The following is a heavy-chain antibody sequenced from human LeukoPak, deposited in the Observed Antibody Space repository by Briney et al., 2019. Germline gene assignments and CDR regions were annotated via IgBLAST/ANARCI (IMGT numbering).Heavy chain of an antibody. CDR2: ISAYNGNT. CDR1: GYTLSSYG. Sequence: ASVKVSCKASGYTLSSYGISWVRQAPGQGLEWMGWISAYNGNTNSVQKFQGRVTMTTDTSTSTAYMELRSLRSDDTAVYYCARYYDILTGYSHPFDYWGQGTLVTVSS. J-gene: IGHJ4*02. CDR3: ARYYDILTGYSHPFDY. V-gene: IGHV1-18*01. D-gene: IGHD3-9*01.